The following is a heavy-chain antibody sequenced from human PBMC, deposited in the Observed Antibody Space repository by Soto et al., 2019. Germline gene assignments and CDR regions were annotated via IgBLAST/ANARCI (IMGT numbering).Heavy chain of an antibody. CDR2: ISGGGSDT. J-gene: IGHJ5*02. D-gene: IGHD3-3*01. CDR3: AKDDSLEWFFPLDA. V-gene: IGHV3-23*01. Sequence: EVHLLESGGGLVQPGGSLRLSCSASGFTFRSYAMSWVRQAPGKGLGWVSGISGGGSDTYYSDSVRGRFTISRDNSKNHLYLQMNSLRVEDSAVYFCAKDDSLEWFFPLDAWGQGTLVTVSS. CDR1: GFTFRSYA.